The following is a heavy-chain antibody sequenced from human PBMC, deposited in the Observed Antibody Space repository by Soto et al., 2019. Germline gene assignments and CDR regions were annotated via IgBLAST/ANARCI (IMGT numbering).Heavy chain of an antibody. Sequence: GESLKISCKGSGYSFTSYWIGWVRQMPGKGLEWMGIIYPGDSDTTYSPSFQGQVTISADKSISTAYLQWSSLKASDTAMYYCARTVRGVIITAYGMDVWGQGTTVTVSS. V-gene: IGHV5-51*01. J-gene: IGHJ6*02. CDR3: ARTVRGVIITAYGMDV. D-gene: IGHD3-10*01. CDR1: GYSFTSYW. CDR2: IYPGDSDT.